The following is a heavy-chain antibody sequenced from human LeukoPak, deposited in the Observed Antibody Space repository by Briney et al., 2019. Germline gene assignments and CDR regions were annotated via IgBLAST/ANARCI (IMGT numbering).Heavy chain of an antibody. Sequence: GGSLRLSCAASGFTFSDYYMSWIRQAPGKGMEWVAYISPDGTNIHYADSVKGRFTISRDNAKNSLFLQVNSLRAEDTAVYYCARETGWLFDYWGQGTLVTVSS. V-gene: IGHV3-11*04. CDR2: ISPDGTNI. J-gene: IGHJ4*02. D-gene: IGHD3-9*01. CDR3: ARETGWLFDY. CDR1: GFTFSDYY.